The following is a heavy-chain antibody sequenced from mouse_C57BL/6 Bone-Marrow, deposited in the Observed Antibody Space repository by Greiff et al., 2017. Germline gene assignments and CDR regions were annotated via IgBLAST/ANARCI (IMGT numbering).Heavy chain of an antibody. D-gene: IGHD1-1*01. CDR3: SRQVTTVLATKYFDV. CDR1: GFTFSSYT. Sequence: DVMLVESGGGLVKPGGSLKLSCAASGFTFSSYTMSWVRQTPEKRLQWVAAISGGGGNTYYPDSVKGRFTISRDNDKNILYLQMSSLRSEDTALYYCSRQVTTVLATKYFDVWGTGPTVTVLS. CDR2: ISGGGGNT. V-gene: IGHV5-9*01. J-gene: IGHJ1*03.